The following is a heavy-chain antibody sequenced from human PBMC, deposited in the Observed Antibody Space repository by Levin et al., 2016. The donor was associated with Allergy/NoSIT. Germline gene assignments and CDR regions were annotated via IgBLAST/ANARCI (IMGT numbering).Heavy chain of an antibody. CDR1: GFTFSSYA. J-gene: IGHJ4*02. CDR2: ISGSGGST. Sequence: GESLKISCAASGFTFSSYAMSWVRQAPGKGLEWVSAISGSGGSTYYADSVKGRFTISRDNSKNTLYLQMNSLRAEDTAVYYCANPSRRGYDFYFDYWGQGTLVTVSS. D-gene: IGHD5-12*01. V-gene: IGHV3-23*01. CDR3: ANPSRRGYDFYFDY.